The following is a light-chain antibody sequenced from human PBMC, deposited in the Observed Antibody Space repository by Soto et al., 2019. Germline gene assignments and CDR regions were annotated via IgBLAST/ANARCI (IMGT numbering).Light chain of an antibody. V-gene: IGKV3-11*01. CDR1: QSVDNY. J-gene: IGKJ5*01. CDR3: QQRANWPPLT. Sequence: EIVLTQSPATLSLSPGERATLSCRASQSVDNYLGWYQQKPGQAPRLLISDASNRATGIPARFSGSGSGTDFTPTISSLEPEDFAVYYCQQRANWPPLTFGQGTRLEIK. CDR2: DAS.